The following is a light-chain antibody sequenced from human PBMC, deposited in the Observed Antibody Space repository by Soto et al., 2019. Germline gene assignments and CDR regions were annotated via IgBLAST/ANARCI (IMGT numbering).Light chain of an antibody. V-gene: IGKV3-15*01. J-gene: IGKJ3*01. Sequence: EIVMTQSPATLSVSPGERATLSCRASQSVSDKSAWYQQKPGQAPRLLIFGASTRATGIPARFSGSGSGTEFTLTISSLQSEDFAVYYCHQYGTAPLTFGPGTKVDIK. CDR2: GAS. CDR1: QSVSDK. CDR3: HQYGTAPLT.